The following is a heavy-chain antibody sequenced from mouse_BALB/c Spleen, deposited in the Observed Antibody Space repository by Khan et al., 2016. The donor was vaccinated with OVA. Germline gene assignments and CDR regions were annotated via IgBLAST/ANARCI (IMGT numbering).Heavy chain of an antibody. V-gene: IGHV1-7*01. CDR2: INPTSGYT. CDR1: GYTFSTYW. CDR3: TSDRIDY. Sequence: QVQLQQSGAALAKPGASVKMSCKASGYTFSTYWMHWVKQRPGQGLEWIGYINPTSGYTDYNEKFKYKATLSADKSSSTAYMQLSRLTSEDSAVYYCTSDRIDYWGQGTTLTVSS. J-gene: IGHJ2*01.